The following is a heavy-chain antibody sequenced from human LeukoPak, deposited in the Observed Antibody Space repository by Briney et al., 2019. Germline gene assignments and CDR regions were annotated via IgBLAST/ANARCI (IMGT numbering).Heavy chain of an antibody. CDR2: IKQDGSEK. CDR1: GFTFSSYW. CDR3: ARPYSYGYLAPFDY. J-gene: IGHJ4*02. D-gene: IGHD5-18*01. Sequence: GGSLRLSCAASGFTFSSYWMSWVRQAPGKGLEWVANIKQDGSEKYYVDSVKGRFTISRDNAKNSLYLQKNSLRAEDTAVYYCARPYSYGYLAPFDYWGQGTLVTVSS. V-gene: IGHV3-7*01.